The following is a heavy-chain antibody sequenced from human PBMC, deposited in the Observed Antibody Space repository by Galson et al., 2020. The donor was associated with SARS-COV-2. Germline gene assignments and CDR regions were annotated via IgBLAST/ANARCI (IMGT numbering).Heavy chain of an antibody. D-gene: IGHD6-25*01. CDR2: ISWNSDSI. CDR3: AKDTDIAAANRNGEGIDY. J-gene: IGHJ4*02. V-gene: IGHV3-9*01. Sequence: GGSLRLSCAASGFTFDDYAMHWVRQAPGKGLEWVSSISWNSDSIGYADSVKGRFTISRDNAKNSLYLQMNSLRPEDTALYYCAKDTDIAAANRNGEGIDYWGQGTLVTVSS. CDR1: GFTFDDYA.